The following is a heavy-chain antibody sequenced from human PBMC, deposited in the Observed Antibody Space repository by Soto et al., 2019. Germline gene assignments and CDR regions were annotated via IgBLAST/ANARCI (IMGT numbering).Heavy chain of an antibody. V-gene: IGHV3-30*18. CDR1: GFTFSSYG. Sequence: TGGSLRLSCAASGFTFSSYGMHWVRQAPGKGLEWVAVISYDGSNKYYADSVKGRFTISRDNSKNTLYLQMNSLRAEDTAVYYCAKSRSSSWYNYFDYWGQGTLVTVSS. CDR3: AKSRSSSWYNYFDY. CDR2: ISYDGSNK. D-gene: IGHD6-13*01. J-gene: IGHJ4*02.